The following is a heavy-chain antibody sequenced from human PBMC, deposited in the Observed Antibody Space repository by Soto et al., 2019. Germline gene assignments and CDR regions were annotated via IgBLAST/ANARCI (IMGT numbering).Heavy chain of an antibody. CDR1: GYIFTAYS. CDR2: VNPSGGST. D-gene: IGHD2-15*01. CDR3: AREENCSDGLCYSESFQR. Sequence: ASVKVSCKASGYIFTAYSMHWVRQAPGQGLEWMGVVNPSGGSTNYAQKFQGRITMTRDTSTSTVYMDLSSLTSEDTAVYYCAREENCSDGLCYSESFQRWGQAPLVTVSS. J-gene: IGHJ1*01. V-gene: IGHV1-46*01.